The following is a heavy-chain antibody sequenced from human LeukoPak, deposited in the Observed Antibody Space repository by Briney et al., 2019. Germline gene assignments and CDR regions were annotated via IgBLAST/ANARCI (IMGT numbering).Heavy chain of an antibody. D-gene: IGHD2-2*01. CDR1: GYTFTSYY. V-gene: IGHV1-46*01. CDR2: INPSGGST. CDR3: AREAPSDCSSTSCYDPYYYYGMDV. J-gene: IGHJ6*02. Sequence: ASVKVSCKASGYTFTSYYMHWVRQAPGQGLEWMGIINPSGGSTSYAQKFQGRVTMTRDTSTSTVYMELSSLRSEDTAVYYCAREAPSDCSSTSCYDPYYYYGMDVWGQGTTVTVSS.